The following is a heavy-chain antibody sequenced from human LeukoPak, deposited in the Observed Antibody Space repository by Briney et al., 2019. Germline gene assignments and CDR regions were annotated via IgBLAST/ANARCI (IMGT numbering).Heavy chain of an antibody. Sequence: GASVKVSCTSSGGTFSSYAISWGRQAPGQGLEWVGGIIPIFGTANYSHKFQGRVTITADESTSTPYMELSSLRSEDPAVYYCARVGENSIRIVSSGMDVWGQGTTVPVSS. V-gene: IGHV1-69*13. CDR2: IIPIFGTA. CDR3: ARVGENSIRIVSSGMDV. J-gene: IGHJ6*02. D-gene: IGHD3-16*02. CDR1: GGTFSSYA.